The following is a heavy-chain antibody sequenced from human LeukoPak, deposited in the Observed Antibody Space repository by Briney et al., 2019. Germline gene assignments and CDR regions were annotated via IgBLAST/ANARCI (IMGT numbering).Heavy chain of an antibody. CDR1: GYTLTGFY. CDR3: ARDQYAWGDALDI. V-gene: IGHV1-2*02. CDR2: FNPNSGDT. J-gene: IGHJ3*02. Sequence: ASVKVSCKASGYTLTGFYMHWVRQAPRQGPEWMGWFNPNSGDTNYAQKFQGRVTMTRDTSINTAYMELSRLTSDDTAVYYCARDQYAWGDALDIWGQGTMVTVSS. D-gene: IGHD7-27*01.